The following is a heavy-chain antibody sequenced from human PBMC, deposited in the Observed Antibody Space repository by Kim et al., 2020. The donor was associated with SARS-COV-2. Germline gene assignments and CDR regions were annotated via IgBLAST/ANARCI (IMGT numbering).Heavy chain of an antibody. Sequence: SDTLSLTCTVSGGSITSYYWSWIRQPPGKGLEWIGYIYYSGSNNYNPSLKSRVTISVDTSKNQFSLKLSSVTAADTAVYYCARLSHYDILTGPYAVAFDIWGQGTMVTVSS. CDR3: ARLSHYDILTGPYAVAFDI. V-gene: IGHV4-59*08. J-gene: IGHJ3*02. CDR1: GGSITSYY. CDR2: IYYSGSN. D-gene: IGHD3-9*01.